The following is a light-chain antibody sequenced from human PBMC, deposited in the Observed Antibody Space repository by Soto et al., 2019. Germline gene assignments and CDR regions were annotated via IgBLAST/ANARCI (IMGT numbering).Light chain of an antibody. V-gene: IGKV3-20*01. J-gene: IGKJ5*01. Sequence: EIVLTQSPDTLSLSPGESATISCRASQSVSARLAWYKHKPGQPPRLLISDVFNRASGVAERFSGSGSETDFTLIIRRLEPEDSALYYCQHYQGGHPIAFGQGTRLEI. CDR3: QHYQGGHPIA. CDR1: QSVSAR. CDR2: DVF.